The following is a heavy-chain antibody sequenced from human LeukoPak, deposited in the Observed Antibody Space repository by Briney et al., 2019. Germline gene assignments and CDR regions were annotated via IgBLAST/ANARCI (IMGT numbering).Heavy chain of an antibody. V-gene: IGHV4-30-4*08. J-gene: IGHJ5*02. CDR2: IYYSGST. CDR3: AQSIAAFGWFDP. D-gene: IGHD6-6*01. Sequence: SQTLSLTCTVSGGSISSGGYYWSWIRQHPGKGLEWIGYIYYSGSTNYNPSLKSRVTISVDTSKNQFSLKLSSVTAADTAVYYCAQSIAAFGWFDPWGQGTLVTVSS. CDR1: GGSISSGGYY.